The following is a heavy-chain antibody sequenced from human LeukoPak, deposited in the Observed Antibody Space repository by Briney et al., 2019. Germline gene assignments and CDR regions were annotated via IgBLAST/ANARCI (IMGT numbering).Heavy chain of an antibody. CDR2: ISGSGSDI. J-gene: IGHJ4*01. Sequence: GGSLRLSCVVSGFGFSDSYMTWIRQTPGKGLEWLAYISGSGSDIYYADSVKGRFTISRDNAKNSLYLQMNSLRPDDTALYYCSTDPRLLIYWGXXTLVTVSS. D-gene: IGHD2-8*01. CDR1: GFGFSDSY. CDR3: STDPRLLIY. V-gene: IGHV3-11*01.